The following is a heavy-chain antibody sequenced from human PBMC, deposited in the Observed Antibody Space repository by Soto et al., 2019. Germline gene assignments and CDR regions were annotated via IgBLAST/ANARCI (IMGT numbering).Heavy chain of an antibody. Sequence: QVQLVQSGAEVKNPGSSVTVSCKASGGTFSSYDISWVRQAPGQGLEWMGDISPLFNTANYAQKFQGRVTITADESTSTAYMELSSLSSEDTAVYYCASANPPTFGGLTVQYYYGMDVWGQGTTVTVSS. CDR3: ASANPPTFGGLTVQYYYGMDV. V-gene: IGHV1-69*01. D-gene: IGHD3-16*02. CDR2: ISPLFNTA. CDR1: GGTFSSYD. J-gene: IGHJ6*02.